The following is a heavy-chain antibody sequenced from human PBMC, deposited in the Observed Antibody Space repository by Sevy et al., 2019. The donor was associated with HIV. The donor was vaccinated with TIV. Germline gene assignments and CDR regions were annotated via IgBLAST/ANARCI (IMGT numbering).Heavy chain of an antibody. J-gene: IGHJ4*02. V-gene: IGHV3-30*18. D-gene: IGHD3-10*01. Sequence: GGSLRLSCVTSGFTFRTSGMHWVRQSPGKGLEWVAVISYDEAHKNYADSVKGRFSISKDNSKNTLYLQMSSLRTKDRAVYYCAKDYSAGITMVRGAYRARGDYFDYWGQGTQVTVSS. CDR2: ISYDEAHK. CDR3: AKDYSAGITMVRGAYRARGDYFDY. CDR1: GFTFRTSG.